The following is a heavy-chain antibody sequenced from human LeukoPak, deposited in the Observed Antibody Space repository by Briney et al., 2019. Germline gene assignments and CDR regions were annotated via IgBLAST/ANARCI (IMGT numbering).Heavy chain of an antibody. Sequence: PGGSLRLSCVASGFTFSSYWMTWVRQAPGKGLEWVANIKTDGSQIYYVDSVKGRFTISRDNAKNSLYLQMNSLRAEDTALYYCARMRVVWDLDDAFDIWGRGTMVTVSS. D-gene: IGHD1-26*01. J-gene: IGHJ3*02. V-gene: IGHV3-7*03. CDR3: ARMRVVWDLDDAFDI. CDR1: GFTFSSYW. CDR2: IKTDGSQI.